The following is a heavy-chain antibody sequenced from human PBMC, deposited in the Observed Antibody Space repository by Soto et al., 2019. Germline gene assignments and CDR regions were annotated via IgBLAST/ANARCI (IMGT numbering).Heavy chain of an antibody. D-gene: IGHD6-19*01. CDR1: GFTFSSYS. J-gene: IGHJ3*02. V-gene: IGHV3-48*02. CDR2: ISSSSSTI. CDR3: ARVAGWPSPYDAFDI. Sequence: EVQLVESGGGLVQPGGSLRLSCAASGFTFSSYSMNWVRQAPGKGLEWVSYISSSSSTIYYADSVKGRFTISRDNAKNSQYLQMNSLGDEDTAVYYCARVAGWPSPYDAFDIWGQGTMVTVSS.